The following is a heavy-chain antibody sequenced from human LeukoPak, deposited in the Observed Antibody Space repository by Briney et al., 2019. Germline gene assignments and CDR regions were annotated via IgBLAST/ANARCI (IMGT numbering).Heavy chain of an antibody. D-gene: IGHD4-17*01. CDR3: ATHPRYGDARIFDY. CDR2: FDPEDGET. V-gene: IGHV1-24*01. CDR1: GYTLTELS. J-gene: IGHJ4*02. Sequence: ASVKVSCKVSGYTLTELSMHWVRQAPGKGLEWMGGFDPEDGETIYAQKFQGRVTMTEDTSTDTAYMELSSLRSEDTAVYYCATHPRYGDARIFDYWGQGTLVTVSS.